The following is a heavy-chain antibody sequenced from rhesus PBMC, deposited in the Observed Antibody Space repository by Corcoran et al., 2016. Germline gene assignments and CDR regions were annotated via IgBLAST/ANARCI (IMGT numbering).Heavy chain of an antibody. V-gene: IGHV4-173*01. CDR2: ISGSGGST. CDR1: GGSISSNY. Sequence: QLQLQESGPGLVKPSETLSVTCAVSGGSISSNYWSWIRQPPGKGLVWIGRISGSGGSTDYNPALKSRVTISTDTAKNQFSLKLSSVTAADTAVYYCARDRLTTDYWGQGVLVTVSS. D-gene: IGHD1-44*01. J-gene: IGHJ4*01. CDR3: ARDRLTTDY.